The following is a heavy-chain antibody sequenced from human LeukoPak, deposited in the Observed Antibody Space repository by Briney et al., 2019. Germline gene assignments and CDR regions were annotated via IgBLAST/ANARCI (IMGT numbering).Heavy chain of an antibody. V-gene: IGHV3-30*18. D-gene: IGHD6-19*01. J-gene: IGHJ3*02. CDR1: GFILSNYW. CDR3: AKALTSGWYLDAFNI. Sequence: GGSLRLSCAAPGFILSNYWMHWVRQAPGKGLEWVAVISYDGSNKYYADSVKGRFTISRDNSKNTLFLEMNSLRAEDTAVYYCAKALTSGWYLDAFNIWGQGTMVTVSS. CDR2: ISYDGSNK.